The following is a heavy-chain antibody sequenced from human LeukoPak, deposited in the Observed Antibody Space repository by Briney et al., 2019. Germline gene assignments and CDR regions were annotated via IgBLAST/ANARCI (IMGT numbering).Heavy chain of an antibody. D-gene: IGHD3-10*01. CDR3: ARGLLWFGELLGGDWFDP. Sequence: SETLSLTCTVSGGSISSSSYYWSWIRQPAGKGLEWIGRIYTSGSTNYNPSLKSRVTISVDTSKNQFSLKLSSVTAADTAVYYCARGLLWFGELLGGDWFDPWGQGTLVTVSS. J-gene: IGHJ5*02. V-gene: IGHV4-61*02. CDR1: GGSISSSSYY. CDR2: IYTSGST.